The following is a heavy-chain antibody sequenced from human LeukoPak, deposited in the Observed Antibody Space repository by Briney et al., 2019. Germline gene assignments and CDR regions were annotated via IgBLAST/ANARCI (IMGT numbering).Heavy chain of an antibody. D-gene: IGHD3-22*01. CDR3: ARDFPYYYDSSGYVY. J-gene: IGHJ4*02. CDR1: GGSISSGDYY. Sequence: SQTLSLTCTVSGGSISSGDYYWSWIRQPPGKGLEWIGYIYYSGSTYYNPSLKSRVTISVDTSKNQFSLKLSSVTAADTAVYYCARDFPYYYDSSGYVYWGQGTLVTVSS. CDR2: IYYSGST. V-gene: IGHV4-30-4*01.